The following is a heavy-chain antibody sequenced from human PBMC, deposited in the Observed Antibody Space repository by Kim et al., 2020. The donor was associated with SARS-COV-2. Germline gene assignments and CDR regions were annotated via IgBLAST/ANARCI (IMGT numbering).Heavy chain of an antibody. CDR3: VKAQGGSYLGYWYFDL. V-gene: IGHV3-64D*09. D-gene: IGHD1-26*01. CDR1: GFTFSSYA. Sequence: GGSLRLSCSASGFTFSSYAMHWVRQAPGKGLEYVSAISSNGGSTYYADSVKGRFTISRDNSKNTLYLQMSSLRAEDTAVYYCVKAQGGSYLGYWYFDLWGRGTLVTVSS. J-gene: IGHJ2*01. CDR2: ISSNGGST.